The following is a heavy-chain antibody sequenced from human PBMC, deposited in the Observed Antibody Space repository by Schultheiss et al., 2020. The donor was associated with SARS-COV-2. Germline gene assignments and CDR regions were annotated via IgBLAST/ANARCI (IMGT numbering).Heavy chain of an antibody. J-gene: IGHJ4*02. CDR1: GGSISSGGYY. CDR3: ASIGQLGFDY. V-gene: IGHV4-31*03. D-gene: IGHD5-18*01. Sequence: SETLSLTCTVSGGSISSGGYYWSWIRQHPGKGLEWIGEINHSGSTNYNPSLKSRVTISVDKSKNQFSLKLSSVTAADTAVYYCASIGQLGFDYWGQGTLVTVSS. CDR2: INHSGST.